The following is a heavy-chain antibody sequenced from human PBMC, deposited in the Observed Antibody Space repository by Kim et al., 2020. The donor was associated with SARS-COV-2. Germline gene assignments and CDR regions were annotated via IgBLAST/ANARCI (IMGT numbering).Heavy chain of an antibody. CDR3: ARVYCIPVAENPPHCYFDH. Sequence: GESLKISCEVSGYNFTNYWIGWVHQMPGKGLEWMGVIYPGDSDTRYSPSFQGQVTISADKSISTAYLQWSSLKASDTAMYYCARVYCIPVAENPPHCYFDHWGQGALVTVSS. CDR2: IYPGDSDT. D-gene: IGHD6-19*01. V-gene: IGHV5-51*07. J-gene: IGHJ4*02. CDR1: GYNFTNYW.